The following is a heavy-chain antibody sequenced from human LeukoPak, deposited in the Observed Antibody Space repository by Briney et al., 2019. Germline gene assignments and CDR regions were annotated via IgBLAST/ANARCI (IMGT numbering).Heavy chain of an antibody. V-gene: IGHV1-18*01. CDR1: GYTFTSYG. Sequence: ASVKVSCKASGYTFTSYGISWVRQAPGQGLEWMGWISAYNGNANYAQKLQGRVTMTTDTSTSTAYMELRSLRSDDTAVYYCARGVWTYYDFWSGYGPTVHYMVVWGKGTTVTVSS. D-gene: IGHD3-3*01. CDR3: ARGVWTYYDFWSGYGPTVHYMVV. CDR2: ISAYNGNA. J-gene: IGHJ6*03.